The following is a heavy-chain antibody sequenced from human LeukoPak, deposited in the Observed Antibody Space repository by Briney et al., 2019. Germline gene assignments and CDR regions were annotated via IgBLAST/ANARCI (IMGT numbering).Heavy chain of an antibody. CDR2: FSGSGGRT. V-gene: IGHV3-23*01. Sequence: GGSLRLSCAASGFTFSSYAMSWVRQAPGKGLEWVSTFSGSGGRTYYADSVKGRFTISRDNAKNSLYLQMNSLRAKDTAIYYCVRDFVNGAKARFDCWGQGTLVTVSS. D-gene: IGHD4/OR15-4a*01. CDR1: GFTFSSYA. J-gene: IGHJ4*02. CDR3: VRDFVNGAKARFDC.